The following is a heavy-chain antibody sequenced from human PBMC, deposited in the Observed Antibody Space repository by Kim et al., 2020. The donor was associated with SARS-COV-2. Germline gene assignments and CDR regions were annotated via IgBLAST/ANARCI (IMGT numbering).Heavy chain of an antibody. D-gene: IGHD2-15*01. V-gene: IGHV3-15*01. CDR3: TTAGEGSVVVVAVYAFDI. J-gene: IGHJ3*02. Sequence: KGRFTISRDDSKNTLYLQMNSLKTEDTAVYYCTTAGEGSVVVVAVYAFDIWGQGTMVTVSS.